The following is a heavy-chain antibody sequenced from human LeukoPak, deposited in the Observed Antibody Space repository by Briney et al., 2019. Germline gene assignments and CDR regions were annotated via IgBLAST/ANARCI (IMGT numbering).Heavy chain of an antibody. V-gene: IGHV3-11*06. D-gene: IGHD3-10*01. Sequence: GGSLRLSCAASGFTFSDYYMSWIRQAPGKGLEWVSYISSSSSYTNYADSVKGRFTISRDNAKNSLYLQMNSLRAEDTAVYYCARDRRGLWELGDYYGMDVWGKGTTVTVSS. CDR3: ARDRRGLWELGDYYGMDV. J-gene: IGHJ6*04. CDR1: GFTFSDYY. CDR2: ISSSSSYT.